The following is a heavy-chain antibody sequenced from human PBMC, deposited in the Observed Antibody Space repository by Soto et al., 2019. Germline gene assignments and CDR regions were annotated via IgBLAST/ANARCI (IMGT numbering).Heavy chain of an antibody. V-gene: IGHV1-69*02. CDR1: GGTFSSYT. J-gene: IGHJ6*03. CDR3: ARVQPGDRTYYMDV. D-gene: IGHD3-10*01. Sequence: QVQLVQSGAEVKKPGSSVKVSCKASGGTFSSYTISWVRQAPGQGLEWMGRIIPILGIANYAQKFQGRVTITADKSTRTAYMELSSLRSEDTAVYYCARVQPGDRTYYMDVWGKGTTVTVSS. CDR2: IIPILGIA.